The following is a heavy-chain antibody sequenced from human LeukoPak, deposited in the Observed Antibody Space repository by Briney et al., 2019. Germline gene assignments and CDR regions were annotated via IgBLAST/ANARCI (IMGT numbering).Heavy chain of an antibody. CDR2: IWYDGSNK. J-gene: IGHJ4*02. V-gene: IGHV3-30*19. CDR1: GFTFSSYG. CDR3: ARDMSYSSSWYAY. D-gene: IGHD6-13*01. Sequence: GGSLRLSCAASGFTFSSYGMHWVRQAPGKGLEWVAVIWYDGSNKYYADSVKGRFTISRDNSKNTLYLQMNSLRAEDTAVYYCARDMSYSSSWYAYWGQGTLVTVSS.